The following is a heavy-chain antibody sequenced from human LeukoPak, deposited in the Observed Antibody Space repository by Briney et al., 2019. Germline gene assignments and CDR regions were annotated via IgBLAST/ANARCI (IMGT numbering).Heavy chain of an antibody. CDR2: IYYSGST. V-gene: IGHV4-59*01. Sequence: SETLSLTCTVSGGSISSYYWSWIRQPPGKGLEWIGYIYYSGSTNYNPSLKSRVTISVDTSKNQFSLKLSSVTAADTAVYYCARGVELRKNWFDPWGQGTLVSVSS. CDR1: GGSISSYY. D-gene: IGHD1-26*01. CDR3: ARGVELRKNWFDP. J-gene: IGHJ5*02.